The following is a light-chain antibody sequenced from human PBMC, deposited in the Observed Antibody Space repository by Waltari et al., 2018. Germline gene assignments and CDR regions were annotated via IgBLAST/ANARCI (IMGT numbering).Light chain of an antibody. CDR1: SGHSSNI. CDR3: QTGGHGTWV. Sequence: QLVLTQSPSASASLGASVKLTCTLDSGHSSNIVAWLQQQPEKGPRYLMKINSDGSHSKGDEIPDRFSGSSSGAERCLTISSVQSEDEADYYCQTGGHGTWVLGGGTKLTVL. CDR2: INSDGSH. V-gene: IGLV4-69*01. J-gene: IGLJ3*02.